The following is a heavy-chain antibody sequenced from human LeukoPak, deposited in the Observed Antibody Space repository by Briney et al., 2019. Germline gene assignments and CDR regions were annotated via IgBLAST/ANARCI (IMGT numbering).Heavy chain of an antibody. CDR2: ISSSSSYI. V-gene: IGHV3-21*01. J-gene: IGHJ4*02. CDR1: GFTFSSYG. D-gene: IGHD6-6*01. Sequence: PGGSLRLSCAASGFTFSSYGMSWVRQAPGKGLEWVSSISSSSSYIYYADSVKGLFTISRDNAKNSLYLQMNSLRAEDTAVYYCARIAAARLIYFDYWGQGTLVTVSS. CDR3: ARIAAARLIYFDY.